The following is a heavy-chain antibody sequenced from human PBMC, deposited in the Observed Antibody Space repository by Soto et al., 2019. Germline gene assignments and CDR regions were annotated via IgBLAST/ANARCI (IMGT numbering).Heavy chain of an antibody. V-gene: IGHV3-23*01. CDR1: GFTFSSYG. CDR2: ISGSGGST. CDR3: AKWRSSWTNYYYYYGMDV. D-gene: IGHD6-13*01. Sequence: GGSLRLSCSASGFTFSSYGMSWVRQAPGKGLEWVSGISGSGGSTQYADSVKGRFTISRDNSKKTLYLEMNSLRAEDTAVYYCAKWRSSWTNYYYYYGMDVWGQGTTVTVSS. J-gene: IGHJ6*02.